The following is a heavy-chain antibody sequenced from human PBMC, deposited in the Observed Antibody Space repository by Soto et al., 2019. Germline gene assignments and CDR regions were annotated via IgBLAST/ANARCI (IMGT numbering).Heavy chain of an antibody. V-gene: IGHV1-69*01. CDR2: IIPVFDKA. CDR1: GGSFGSSA. J-gene: IGHJ3*01. Sequence: QVQLVQSGADVKKPGSSVKVSCKTSGGSFGSSAISWVRQAPAQGLDWMGEIIPVFDKANYAQNFQDRLTITADESTGTVFMQLSSLRSDDTAVYFCARLRRDWGDAFDLWGQGTFVTVSS. D-gene: IGHD3-16*01. CDR3: ARLRRDWGDAFDL.